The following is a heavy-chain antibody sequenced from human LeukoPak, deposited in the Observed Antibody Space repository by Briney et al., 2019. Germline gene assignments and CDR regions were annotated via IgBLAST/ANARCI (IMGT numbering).Heavy chain of an antibody. D-gene: IGHD2-8*01. V-gene: IGHV4-59*01. CDR2: IYYSGST. CDR1: GGSISSYY. Sequence: PSETLSLTCTVSGGSISSYYWSWIRQPPGKGLEWIRYIYYSGSTNYNPSLKSRVTISVDTSKNQFSLKLSSVTAADTAVYYCARVYCTNGVCPFDYWGHGTLVTVSS. CDR3: ARVYCTNGVCPFDY. J-gene: IGHJ4*01.